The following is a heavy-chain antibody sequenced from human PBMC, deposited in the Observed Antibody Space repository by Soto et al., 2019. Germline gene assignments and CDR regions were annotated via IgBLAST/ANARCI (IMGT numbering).Heavy chain of an antibody. Sequence: VASVKVSCKASGYTFTGYYMHWVRQAPGQGLEWMGWINPNSGGTNYAQKFQGRVTMTRDTSISTAYMELSRLRSDDTAVYYCARESGDGTNYYYGMDVWGQGTTVTVSS. J-gene: IGHJ6*02. CDR3: ARESGDGTNYYYGMDV. V-gene: IGHV1-2*02. CDR2: INPNSGGT. CDR1: GYTFTGYY. D-gene: IGHD1-7*01.